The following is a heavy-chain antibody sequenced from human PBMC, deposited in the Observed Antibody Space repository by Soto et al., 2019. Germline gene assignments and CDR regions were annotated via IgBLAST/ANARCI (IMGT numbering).Heavy chain of an antibody. CDR1: GYRFTEFG. Sequence: QVQLLQSGPEVKKPGASVKVSCRAFGYRFTEFGISWVRQAPGHGLEWVGWSRADNSHPNYAKILQGRVNVTADTSANTAHLELTSLKSAETAVYYSARAADRFVFVWGRNDALELWGQGTLVCVSS. J-gene: IGHJ3*01. CDR2: SRADNSHP. V-gene: IGHV1-18*01. D-gene: IGHD3-16*01. CDR3: ARAADRFVFVWGRNDALEL.